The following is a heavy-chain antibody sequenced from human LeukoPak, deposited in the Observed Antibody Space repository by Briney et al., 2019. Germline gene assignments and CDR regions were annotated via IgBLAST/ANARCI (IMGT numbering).Heavy chain of an antibody. Sequence: GGSLRLSCAASGFTFSSYSMNWVRQAPGKGLEWVSYISSSSSTIYYADSVKGRFTISRDNAKNSLYLQMNSLRAEDTAVYYCARDSSGYLIDYWGQGTLVTASS. CDR3: ARDSSGYLIDY. CDR2: ISSSSSTI. J-gene: IGHJ4*02. D-gene: IGHD3-22*01. V-gene: IGHV3-48*04. CDR1: GFTFSSYS.